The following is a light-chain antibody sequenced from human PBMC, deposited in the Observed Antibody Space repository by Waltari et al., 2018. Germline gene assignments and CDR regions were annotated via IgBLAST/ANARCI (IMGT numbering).Light chain of an antibody. CDR3: SSYMNSSLV. V-gene: IGLV2-14*01. CDR2: VVS. J-gene: IGLJ3*02. CDR1: SSDIGGYKY. Sequence: QSALTPPASVSGSPGQSITISCTGTSSDIGGYKYVSWYQQHPGKAPNLMIYVVSTRPSGVSKRFSGSKSGSTASLTISGLQSEDEADYYCSSYMNSSLVFGAGTKVTVL.